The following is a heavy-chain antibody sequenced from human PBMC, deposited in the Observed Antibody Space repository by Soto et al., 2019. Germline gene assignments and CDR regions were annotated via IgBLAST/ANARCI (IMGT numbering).Heavy chain of an antibody. V-gene: IGHV3-30*18. CDR2: ISYDGRNE. D-gene: IGHD3-10*01. CDR1: GFTFSAFA. J-gene: IGHJ4*02. Sequence: GGSLRLSCTVSGFTFSAFAMYWVRQAPGKGLEWVALISYDGRNEDYAESVRGRFTISRDNSKNTLYLDMTSLSAEDSAVYFCAKGVVREPAYFDYWGQGTLVTVSS. CDR3: AKGVVREPAYFDY.